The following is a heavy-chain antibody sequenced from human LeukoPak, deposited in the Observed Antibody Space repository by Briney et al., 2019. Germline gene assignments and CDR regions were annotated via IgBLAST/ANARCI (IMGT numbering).Heavy chain of an antibody. CDR1: GYTLRDYY. CDR3: ARGAGSGWFDY. J-gene: IGHJ4*02. Sequence: ASVKVSCKASGYTLRDYYIYWVRQAPGQGLEWMGWLNANSGATNYAQKFQGRVTLTRDTSIRTAYMELTSLTSDDTAIYYCARGAGSGWFDYWGQGALVTVSS. V-gene: IGHV1-2*02. D-gene: IGHD6-25*01. CDR2: LNANSGAT.